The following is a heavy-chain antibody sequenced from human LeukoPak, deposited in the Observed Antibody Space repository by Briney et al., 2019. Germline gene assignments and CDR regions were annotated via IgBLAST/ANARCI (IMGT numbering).Heavy chain of an antibody. J-gene: IGHJ6*03. D-gene: IGHD4-17*01. CDR3: ARLYGDYVGYYYYYMDV. CDR1: GGSISSYY. V-gene: IGHV4-39*01. Sequence: SETLSLTCTVSGGSISSYYWGWIRQPPGKGLEWIGSIYHSGSTYYNPSLKSRVTISVDTSKNQFSLKLSSVTAADTAVYYCARLYGDYVGYYYYYMDVWGKGTTVTISS. CDR2: IYHSGST.